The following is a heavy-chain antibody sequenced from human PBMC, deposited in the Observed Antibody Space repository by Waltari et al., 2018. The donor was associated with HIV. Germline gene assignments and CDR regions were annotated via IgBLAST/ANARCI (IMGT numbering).Heavy chain of an antibody. Sequence: EVQLVESGGGLVQPGGSLRLPCAASGFTSSNSLMNWVRQAPGKGLEWVANIKPGGSQTYYMDSVKGRFTISRDNAKDSLYLQMNSLRAEDTAVYYCVAGDFDVYWGQGTLVIVSS. CDR2: IKPGGSQT. D-gene: IGHD4-17*01. V-gene: IGHV3-7*02. CDR1: GFTSSNSL. CDR3: VAGDFDVY. J-gene: IGHJ4*02.